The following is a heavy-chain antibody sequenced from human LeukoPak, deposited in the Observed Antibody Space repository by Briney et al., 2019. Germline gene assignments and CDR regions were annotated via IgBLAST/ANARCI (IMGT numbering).Heavy chain of an antibody. V-gene: IGHV5-51*01. CDR3: ARQGDFWSDFDP. CDR2: IYPGDSDT. D-gene: IGHD3-3*01. CDR1: GYSFTSYW. Sequence: AGESLKVSCKGSGYSFTSYWIGWVRQMPGKGPELMGVIYPGDSDTRYSPSFQGQVTISADKSISTAYLQWSSLKASDTAMYYCARQGDFWSDFDPWGQGTLVTVSS. J-gene: IGHJ5*02.